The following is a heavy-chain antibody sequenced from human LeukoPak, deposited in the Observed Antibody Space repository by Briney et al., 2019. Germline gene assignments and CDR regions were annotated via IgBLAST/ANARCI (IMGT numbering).Heavy chain of an antibody. Sequence: KPGGSLRLSCTASGFTFANYAMSWVRQAPGKGLEWVSSITGTDASTFYADSVKGRFTISRDNPKNTLYLQMNSLRSEDTAVYYCARSVNDYGDYVGFGYYYYYGMDVWGQGTTVTVSS. J-gene: IGHJ6*02. CDR1: GFTFANYA. CDR3: ARSVNDYGDYVGFGYYYYYGMDV. CDR2: ITGTDAST. V-gene: IGHV3-23*01. D-gene: IGHD4-17*01.